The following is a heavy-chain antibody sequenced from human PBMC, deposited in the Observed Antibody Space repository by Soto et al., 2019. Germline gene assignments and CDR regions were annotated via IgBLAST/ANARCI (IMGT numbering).Heavy chain of an antibody. D-gene: IGHD3-22*01. CDR1: GGSISSGGYY. J-gene: IGHJ3*02. CDR3: ARASITMIVVVIDAFDI. V-gene: IGHV4-31*03. Sequence: QVQLQESGPGLVKPSQTLSLTCTVSGGSISSGGYYWSWIRQHPGKGLEWIGYIYYSGSTYYNPSLKSRVTISVDTSKNQFSLKLSSVTAADTAVYYCARASITMIVVVIDAFDIWGQGTMVTVSS. CDR2: IYYSGST.